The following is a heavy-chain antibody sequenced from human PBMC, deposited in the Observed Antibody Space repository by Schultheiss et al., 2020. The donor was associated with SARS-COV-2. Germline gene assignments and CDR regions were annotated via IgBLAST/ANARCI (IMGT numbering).Heavy chain of an antibody. J-gene: IGHJ4*02. CDR3: ARSSVVVARDNY. CDR1: GFSFSSFG. Sequence: GESLKISCAASGFSFSSFGMTWVRQAPGTGLDWVSFISSSSSYIYYADSVKGRFTISRDNAKNSLYLQMNSLRAEDTTVYYCARSSVVVARDNYWGQGTLVTVSS. V-gene: IGHV3-21*05. D-gene: IGHD2-21*01. CDR2: ISSSSSYI.